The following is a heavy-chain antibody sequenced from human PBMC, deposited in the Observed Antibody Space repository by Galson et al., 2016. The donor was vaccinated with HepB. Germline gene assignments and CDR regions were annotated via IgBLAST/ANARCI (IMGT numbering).Heavy chain of an antibody. V-gene: IGHV3-74*01. CDR3: AREAGDCSSNSCYGIEKAGELPD. D-gene: IGHD2-2*01. Sequence: SLRLSCAASGFTFSSYWMHWVRQAPGEGLVWVSRISSDGSSTRYADSVKGRFTISRDNAKNTLYLQMNSLRAEDTAVYYCAREAGDCSSNSCYGIEKAGELPDWGKGTLVTVSS. J-gene: IGHJ4*02. CDR1: GFTFSSYW. CDR2: ISSDGSST.